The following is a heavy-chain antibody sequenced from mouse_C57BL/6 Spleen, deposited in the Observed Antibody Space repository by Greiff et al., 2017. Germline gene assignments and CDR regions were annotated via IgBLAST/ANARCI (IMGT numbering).Heavy chain of an antibody. V-gene: IGHV1-55*01. CDR3: ARERVYYGSSPGY. J-gene: IGHJ2*01. CDR1: GYTFTSYW. D-gene: IGHD1-1*01. CDR2: IYPGSGST. Sequence: QVHVKQPGAELVKPGASVKMSCKASGYTFTSYWITWVKQRPGQGLEWIGDIYPGSGSTNYNEKFKSKATLTVDTSSSTAYMQLSSLTSEDSAVYYCARERVYYGSSPGYWGQGTTLTVSS.